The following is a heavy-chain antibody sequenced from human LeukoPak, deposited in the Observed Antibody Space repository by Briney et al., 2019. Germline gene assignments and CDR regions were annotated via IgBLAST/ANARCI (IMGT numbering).Heavy chain of an antibody. D-gene: IGHD1-26*01. CDR1: GFTFSNYA. V-gene: IGHV3-23*01. CDR3: AKQWVDC. CDR2: ISESGDKT. Sequence: PGGSLRLSCAASGFTFSNYAMNWVRQAPGKGLEWVSSISESGDKTDYADSVRGRFTISRDNSQNTLYLQMNSLRAEDMALYYCAKQWVDCWGQGTLVTVSS. J-gene: IGHJ4*02.